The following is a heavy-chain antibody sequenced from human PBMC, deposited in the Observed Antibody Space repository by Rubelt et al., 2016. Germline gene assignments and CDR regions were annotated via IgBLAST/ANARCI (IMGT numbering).Heavy chain of an antibody. CDR1: GGSISSSSYY. D-gene: IGHD3-22*01. J-gene: IGHJ5*02. V-gene: IGHV4-39*07. CDR2: IYYSGST. CDR3: ARVADYYDSSGYKSWFDP. Sequence: QLQLQESGPGLVKPSETLSLTCTVSGGSISSSSYYWGWIRQPPGKGLEWIGSIYYSGSTYYNPSLKSRVTISVDTSKNQFALKLSSVTAVDTAVYYCARVADYYDSSGYKSWFDPWGQGTLVTVSS.